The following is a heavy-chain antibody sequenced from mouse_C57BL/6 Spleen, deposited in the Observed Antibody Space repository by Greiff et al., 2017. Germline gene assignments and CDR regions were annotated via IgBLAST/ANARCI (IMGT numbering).Heavy chain of an antibody. J-gene: IGHJ2*01. CDR2: INPKNGGT. V-gene: IGHV1-22*01. D-gene: IGHD1-1*01. CDR1: GYTFTDYN. CDR3: AGDYYGSSYFAY. Sequence: EVQLQQSGPELVKPGASVKMSCKASGYTFTDYNMHWVKQSHGKSLEWIGYINPKNGGTSYNQKFKGKATLTVNKSSSTAYMELRSLTSEESAVDYCAGDYYGSSYFAYWGQGTTLTVSS.